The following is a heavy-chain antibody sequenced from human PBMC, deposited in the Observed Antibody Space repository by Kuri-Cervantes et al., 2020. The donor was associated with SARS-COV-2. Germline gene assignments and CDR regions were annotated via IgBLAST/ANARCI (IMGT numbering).Heavy chain of an antibody. J-gene: IGHJ6*03. D-gene: IGHD1-1*01. CDR3: ARVVEGEIYYYYYYMDV. CDR1: GFTFSSYA. Sequence: GESLKISCAASGFTFSSYAMHWVRQAPGKGLEYVSAISSNGGSTYYADSVKGRFAISRDNSKNTLYLQMGSLRAEDTGVYYCARVVEGEIYYYYYYMDVWGKGTTVTVSS. V-gene: IGHV3-64*02. CDR2: ISSNGGST.